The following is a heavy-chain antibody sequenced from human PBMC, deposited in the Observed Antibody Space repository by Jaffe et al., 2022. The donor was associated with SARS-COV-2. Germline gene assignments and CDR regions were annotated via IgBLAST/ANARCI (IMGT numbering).Heavy chain of an antibody. Sequence: QVQLVESGGGLVKPGGSLRLSCTASGFTFSDYYMIWIRQAPGKGLEWVSYVSHTGYTIYYADSVKGRFTISRDNAKNSLYLQMNSLRAEDTAVYYCARDSGGSGSGIYYFDNWGQGTLVTVSS. J-gene: IGHJ4*02. CDR2: VSHTGYTI. CDR3: ARDSGGSGSGIYYFDN. CDR1: GFTFSDYY. V-gene: IGHV3-11*01. D-gene: IGHD3-10*01.